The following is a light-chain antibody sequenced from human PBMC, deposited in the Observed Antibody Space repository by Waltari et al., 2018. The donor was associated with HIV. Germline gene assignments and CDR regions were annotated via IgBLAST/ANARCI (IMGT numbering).Light chain of an antibody. CDR1: SSDAGHYKY. CDR3: SSYISNGIII. Sequence: QPALTQPASVSGSPGQSITISCTGTSSDAGHYKYVSWYQQDPGKAPRLIIFEVTNRPSWISNRFSGSKSGNTASLTISGLRAEDEADYYCSSYISNGIIIFGGGTKLTVL. V-gene: IGLV2-14*01. J-gene: IGLJ2*01. CDR2: EVT.